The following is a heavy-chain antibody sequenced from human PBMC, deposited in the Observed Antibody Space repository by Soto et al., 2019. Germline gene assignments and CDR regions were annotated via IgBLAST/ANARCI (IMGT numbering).Heavy chain of an antibody. Sequence: GGSLRLSCAASGFTFSSYGMHWVRQAPGKGLEWVAVIWYDGSNKYYADSVKGRFAISRDNSKNTLYLQMNSLRAEDTAVYYCAREGGHYYYMDVWGKGTTVTVSS. D-gene: IGHD3-16*01. V-gene: IGHV3-33*01. J-gene: IGHJ6*03. CDR3: AREGGHYYYMDV. CDR1: GFTFSSYG. CDR2: IWYDGSNK.